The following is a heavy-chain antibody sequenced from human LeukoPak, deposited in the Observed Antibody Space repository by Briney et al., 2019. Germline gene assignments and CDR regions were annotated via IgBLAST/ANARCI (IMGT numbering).Heavy chain of an antibody. Sequence: SQTLSLTCTVSGGSISSGDYYWSWIRQPPGKGLEWIGYIYYSGSTYYNPSLKSRVTISVDTSKNQFSLKLSSVTAADTAVYYCARAVGYCSSTSCHPRWFDPWGQGTLVTVSS. CDR1: GGSISSGDYY. V-gene: IGHV4-30-4*01. CDR3: ARAVGYCSSTSCHPRWFDP. D-gene: IGHD2-2*01. CDR2: IYYSGST. J-gene: IGHJ5*02.